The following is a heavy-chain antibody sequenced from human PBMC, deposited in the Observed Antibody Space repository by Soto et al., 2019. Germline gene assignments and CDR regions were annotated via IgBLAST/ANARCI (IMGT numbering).Heavy chain of an antibody. CDR2: IYYSGST. J-gene: IGHJ6*03. D-gene: IGHD6-13*01. V-gene: IGHV4-31*03. CDR1: GGSISSGGYY. Sequence: QVQLQESGPGLVKPSQTLSLTCTVSGGSISSGGYYWSWIRQHPGQGLEWIGYIYYSGSTYYNPSLKSRVTISVETSKNQCSRKLSSVTAADTAVYYCAREEEAAADDYYYYYMDVWGKGTTVTVSS. CDR3: AREEEAAADDYYYYYMDV.